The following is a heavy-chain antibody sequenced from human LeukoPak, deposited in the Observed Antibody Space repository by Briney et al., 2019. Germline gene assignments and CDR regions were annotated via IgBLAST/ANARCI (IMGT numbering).Heavy chain of an antibody. CDR1: GDSISDYY. Sequence: SETLSLTCSVSGDSISDYYWSWIRQPPGRGLEWIGSIYYSGSTNYNPSLKSRVTISVDTSKNQFSLKLTSVTAADTAVYYCASGSHNWFDPWGQGTLVTVSS. CDR2: IYYSGST. V-gene: IGHV4-59*01. J-gene: IGHJ5*02. CDR3: ASGSHNWFDP.